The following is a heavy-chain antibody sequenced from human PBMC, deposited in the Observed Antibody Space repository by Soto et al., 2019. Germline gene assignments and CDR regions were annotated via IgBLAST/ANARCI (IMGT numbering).Heavy chain of an antibody. V-gene: IGHV1-69*13. J-gene: IGHJ5*02. Sequence: GASVKVSCKAPGGTFSSYAISWVRQAPGQRLEWMGGIIPIFGTANYAQKFQGRVTITADESTSTAYMELSSLRSEDTAVYYCASSHCSVGSCYSNWFVPWGPGTLVTVSS. CDR1: GGTFSSYA. D-gene: IGHD2-15*01. CDR2: IIPIFGTA. CDR3: ASSHCSVGSCYSNWFVP.